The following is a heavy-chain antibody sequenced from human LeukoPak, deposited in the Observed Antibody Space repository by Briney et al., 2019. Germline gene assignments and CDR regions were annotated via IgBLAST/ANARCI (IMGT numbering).Heavy chain of an antibody. D-gene: IGHD2-2*01. CDR1: GFTVSSNY. Sequence: GGSLRLSCAASGFTVSSNYMSWVRQAPGKGLEWVSSISSSSSYIYYADSVKGRFTISRDNAKNSLYLQMNSLRAEDTAVYYCARQDIVVVPAAPYYFDYWGQGTLVTVSS. CDR2: ISSSSSYI. V-gene: IGHV3-21*01. CDR3: ARQDIVVVPAAPYYFDY. J-gene: IGHJ4*02.